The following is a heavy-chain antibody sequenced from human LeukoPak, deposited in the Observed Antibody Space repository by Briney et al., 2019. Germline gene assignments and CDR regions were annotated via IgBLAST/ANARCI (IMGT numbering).Heavy chain of an antibody. CDR3: TRESGAFSPFGF. J-gene: IGHJ4*02. Sequence: PSGTLSLTCAVSGVSITTTNWWSWLRQPPGKGLERIGVVHLNGATNYNPSLESRFSMSIDKSNNHLSLEVTSVTGADTAMYYCTRESGAFSPFGFWGQGTLVTVSS. V-gene: IGHV4-4*02. CDR1: GVSITTTNW. D-gene: IGHD1-26*01. CDR2: VHLNGAT.